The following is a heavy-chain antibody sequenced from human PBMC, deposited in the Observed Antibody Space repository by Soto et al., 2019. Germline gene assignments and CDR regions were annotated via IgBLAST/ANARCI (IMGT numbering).Heavy chain of an antibody. CDR3: ARRFSWGLTTFTFYYFDY. D-gene: IGHD7-27*01. J-gene: IGHJ4*02. CDR2: IYYSGST. Sequence: QVQLQESGPGLVKPSQTLSLTCTVSGGSISSGDYYWSWIRQPPGKGLEWIGYIYYSGSTYYNPSLKSRVTISVDTSKDQFSLKLSSVTAADTAVYYCARRFSWGLTTFTFYYFDYWGQGTLVTVSS. V-gene: IGHV4-30-4*01. CDR1: GGSISSGDYY.